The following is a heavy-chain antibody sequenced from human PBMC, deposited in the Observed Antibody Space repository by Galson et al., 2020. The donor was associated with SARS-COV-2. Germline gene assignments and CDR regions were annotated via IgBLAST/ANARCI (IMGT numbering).Heavy chain of an antibody. J-gene: IGHJ3*02. V-gene: IGHV4-31*03. CDR2: IYYSGST. CDR3: ARLRITMIVADAFDI. D-gene: IGHD3-22*01. CDR1: GGSISSGVYY. Sequence: SETLSLTCTVSGGSISSGVYYWSWIRQHPGKGLEWIGYIYYSGSTYYNPSLKSRVTISVDTSKNQFSLKLSSVTAADTAVYYCARLRITMIVADAFDIWGQGTMVTVSS.